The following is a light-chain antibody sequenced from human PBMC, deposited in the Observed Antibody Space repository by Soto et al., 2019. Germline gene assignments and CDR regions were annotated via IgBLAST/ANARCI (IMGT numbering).Light chain of an antibody. V-gene: IGLV2-18*02. Sequence: QSALTQPPSVSGAPGQSVAISCTGTSSDVGNSNGVSWYHQPPGTAPKLMIYDVNNRPSGVPDRFSGSKSGNTASLTISGLQAEDEGDYYCSSYTSSRTYVFGTGTKVPVL. J-gene: IGLJ1*01. CDR1: SSDVGNSNG. CDR2: DVN. CDR3: SSYTSSRTYV.